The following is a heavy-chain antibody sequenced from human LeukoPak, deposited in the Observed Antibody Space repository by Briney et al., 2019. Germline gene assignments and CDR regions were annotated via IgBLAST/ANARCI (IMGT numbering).Heavy chain of an antibody. CDR1: GFTFSSSG. Sequence: GGSLRLSCPGSGFTFSSSGMSWVRQAPGQGLEGLSGITRGGNTYYADSVKGRFTVSRDNSKNTLFLQMNSLRAEDTALYYCAKAYDTSPAEYWGEGTLVTVSS. D-gene: IGHD3-22*01. V-gene: IGHV3-23*01. J-gene: IGHJ4*02. CDR2: ITRGGNT. CDR3: AKAYDTSPAEY.